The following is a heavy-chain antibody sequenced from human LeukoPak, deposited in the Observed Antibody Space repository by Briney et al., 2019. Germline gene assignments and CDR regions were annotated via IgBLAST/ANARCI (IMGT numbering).Heavy chain of an antibody. D-gene: IGHD3-16*01. Sequence: PGGSLTLSCAASGFTLDDYAMHWGRQAPGKGLEWVSLISGDGGSTYYADSVKGRFTISRDNSKNSLYLQMNSLRTEDTALYYCTGLGYWGQGTLVTVSS. V-gene: IGHV3-43*02. CDR3: TGLGY. J-gene: IGHJ4*02. CDR2: ISGDGGST. CDR1: GFTLDDYA.